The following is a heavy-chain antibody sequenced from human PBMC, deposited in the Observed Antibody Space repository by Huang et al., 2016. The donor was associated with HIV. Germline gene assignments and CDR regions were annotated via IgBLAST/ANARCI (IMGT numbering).Heavy chain of an antibody. CDR2: VNHRGSA. J-gene: IGHJ4*02. CDR1: GGSFSDYF. CDR3: ARPKMTATPSDSSWSYFDF. D-gene: IGHD3-10*01. Sequence: QVRLEKWGQNLLRHSDTLSLKCAVYGGSFSDYFWTWIRQSPVKGLEWIGVVNHRGSATHNPSLRSRFSMSVDSSKNQFYLNLTSVTAADTAVYFCARPKMTATPSDSSWSYFDFWGRGTPVTVSS. V-gene: IGHV4-34*01.